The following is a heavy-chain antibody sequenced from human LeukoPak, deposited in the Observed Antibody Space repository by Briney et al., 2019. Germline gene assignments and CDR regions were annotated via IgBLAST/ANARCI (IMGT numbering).Heavy chain of an antibody. CDR1: GGTFSSYA. CDR2: IIPIFGTA. CDR3: ARRRGMGGFDFDY. Sequence: SVKVSCKASGGTFSSYAISWVRQAPGQGLEWMGGIIPIFGTANYAQKFQGRVTITADESTSTAYMELSSLRSEDTAVYCCARRRGMGGFDFDYWGQGTLVTVSS. J-gene: IGHJ4*02. V-gene: IGHV1-69*13. D-gene: IGHD3-16*01.